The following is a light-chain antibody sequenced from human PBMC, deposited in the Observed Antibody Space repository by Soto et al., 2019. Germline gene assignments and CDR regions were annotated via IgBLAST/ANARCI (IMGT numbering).Light chain of an antibody. CDR2: GAS. J-gene: IGKJ5*01. CDR3: QQYNNWPPIT. Sequence: EIVLTQSPATLSVSPGERATLSCRASQSVNSNLGWYQQKPGQAPRLLIYGASTRATGIPARFSGSGSGTELTLTISSLQPEDFAVYYCQQYNNWPPITFGQGTRLEIK. V-gene: IGKV3-15*01. CDR1: QSVNSN.